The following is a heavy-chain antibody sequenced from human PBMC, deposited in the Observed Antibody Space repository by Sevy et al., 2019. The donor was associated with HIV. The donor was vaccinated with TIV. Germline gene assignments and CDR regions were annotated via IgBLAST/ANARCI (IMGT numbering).Heavy chain of an antibody. Sequence: GGSLRLSCAASGFTFSAYAMSWVRQAPGKGLEWVSCISSSSGSTYYADSVKGRFSIPRDTSKNTLYLQMNSLRAEDTAVYYCATLRGGLYGSGYFQNWGQGTQVTVSS. CDR2: ISSSSGST. CDR1: GFTFSAYA. J-gene: IGHJ1*01. V-gene: IGHV3-23*01. D-gene: IGHD3-10*01. CDR3: ATLRGGLYGSGYFQN.